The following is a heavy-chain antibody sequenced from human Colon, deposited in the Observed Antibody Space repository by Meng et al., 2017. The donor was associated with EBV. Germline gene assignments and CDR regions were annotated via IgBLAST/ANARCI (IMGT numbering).Heavy chain of an antibody. CDR3: ARRRGGSGRDC. J-gene: IGHJ4*02. V-gene: IGHV4-39*01. D-gene: IGHD3-10*01. CDR1: GGSISSSHYY. Sequence: QPQWQVSVPGRVTPSETLSLTCTVSGGSISSSHYYWGWVRQPPGKGLQWIGTIYHSGSTSYNPSLQSRVTMFVDTSKNQFSLMLTSVTATDTAVYYCARRRGGSGRDCWGQGTLVTVSS. CDR2: IYHSGST.